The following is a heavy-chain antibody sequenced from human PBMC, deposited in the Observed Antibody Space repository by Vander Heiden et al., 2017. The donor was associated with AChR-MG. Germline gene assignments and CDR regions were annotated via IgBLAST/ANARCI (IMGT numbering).Heavy chain of an antibody. CDR1: GFSLSTSGVG. CDR3: AHGAKGLWLGECLFDY. CDR2: IYWDDDK. Sequence: QITLKESGPTLVKPTQTLTLTCPFSGFSLSTSGVGVGWIRQPPGKALEWLALIYWDDDKRYSPSLKSRLTITKDTSKNQVVLTMTNMDPVDTATYYCAHGAKGLWLGECLFDYWGQGTLVTVSS. V-gene: IGHV2-5*02. D-gene: IGHD3-10*01. J-gene: IGHJ4*02.